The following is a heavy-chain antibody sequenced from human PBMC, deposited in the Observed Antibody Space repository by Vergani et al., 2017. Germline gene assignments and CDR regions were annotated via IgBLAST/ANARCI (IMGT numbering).Heavy chain of an antibody. D-gene: IGHD3-22*01. J-gene: IGHJ4*02. V-gene: IGHV1-69*01. CDR1: GGTFSSYA. Sequence: QVQLVQSGAEVKKPGSSVKVSCKASGGTFSSYAISWVRQAPGQGLEWMGGIIPIFGTANYAQKFQGRVTITADESAGTAYMELSSLRSEDTAVYYCARNLVHYYDSSGYPSAGDYWGQGTLVTVSS. CDR2: IIPIFGTA. CDR3: ARNLVHYYDSSGYPSAGDY.